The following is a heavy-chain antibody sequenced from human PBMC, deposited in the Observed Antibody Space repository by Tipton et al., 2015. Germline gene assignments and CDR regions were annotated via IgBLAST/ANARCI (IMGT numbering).Heavy chain of an antibody. D-gene: IGHD3-3*01. CDR1: GFTFSRYD. V-gene: IGHV3-13*01. CDR2: IGTAGDT. CDR3: AGSRRFITIFGVVPPGYYGMDV. J-gene: IGHJ6*02. Sequence: SLRLSCAASGFTFSRYDMHWVRQATGKGLEWVSVIGTAGDTYYPGSVKGRFTISRENAKNSLYLQMNSLRAGDTAVYYCAGSRRFITIFGVVPPGYYGMDVWGQGTTVTVSS.